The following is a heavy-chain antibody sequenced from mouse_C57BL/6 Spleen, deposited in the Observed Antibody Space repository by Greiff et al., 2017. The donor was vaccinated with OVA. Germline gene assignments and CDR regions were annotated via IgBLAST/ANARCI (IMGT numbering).Heavy chain of an antibody. Sequence: VQLQQSGPELVKPGASVKISCKASGYTFTDYYMNWVKQSHGKSLEWIGDINPNNGGTSYNQKFKGKATLTVDKSSSTAYMELRSLTSEDSAVYYCARFGYYGSFDYWGQGTTLTVSS. J-gene: IGHJ2*01. D-gene: IGHD1-1*01. CDR2: INPNNGGT. CDR3: ARFGYYGSFDY. V-gene: IGHV1-26*01. CDR1: GYTFTDYY.